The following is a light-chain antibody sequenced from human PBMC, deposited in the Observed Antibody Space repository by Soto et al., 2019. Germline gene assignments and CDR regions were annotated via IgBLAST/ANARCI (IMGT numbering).Light chain of an antibody. CDR2: KAS. J-gene: IGKJ1*01. Sequence: DIVMTQSPSTLSGSVGDRVTITCRASQTISSWLAWYQQKPGKAPKLLIYKASTLKSGVPSRFSGSGSGTEFTLTISSLQPDHFATYYCQHYNSYSEAFGQGTKVDIK. V-gene: IGKV1-5*03. CDR1: QTISSW. CDR3: QHYNSYSEA.